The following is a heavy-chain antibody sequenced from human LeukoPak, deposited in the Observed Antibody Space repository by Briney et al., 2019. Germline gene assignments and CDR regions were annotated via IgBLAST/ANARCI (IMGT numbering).Heavy chain of an antibody. Sequence: PSETLSLTCTVSGGSISSYYWSWIRQPPGKGLEWIGYIYYSGSTNYNPSLESRVTISVDTSKNQFSLKLSSVTAADTAVYYCARGWYGYSSGWFDPWGQGPRSPSPQ. V-gene: IGHV4-59*01. J-gene: IGHJ5*02. CDR2: IYYSGST. CDR1: GGSISSYY. CDR3: ARGWYGYSSGWFDP. D-gene: IGHD6-19*01.